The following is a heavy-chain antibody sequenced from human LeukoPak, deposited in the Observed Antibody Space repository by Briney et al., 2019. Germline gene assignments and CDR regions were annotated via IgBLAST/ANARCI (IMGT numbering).Heavy chain of an antibody. V-gene: IGHV1-2*06. Sequence: ASVKVSCKASGYTFTAYYMHWARQAPGQGLEWMGRINPNSGGTDYAQMFQGRVTMTRDTSISTAYMELSSLRSDDTAVYYCAGEYVEITVMDVWGQGTTVTVSS. CDR2: INPNSGGT. D-gene: IGHD3-16*01. CDR1: GYTFTAYY. J-gene: IGHJ6*02. CDR3: AGEYVEITVMDV.